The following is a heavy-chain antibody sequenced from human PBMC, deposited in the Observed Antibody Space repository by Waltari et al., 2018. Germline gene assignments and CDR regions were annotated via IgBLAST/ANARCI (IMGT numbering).Heavy chain of an antibody. V-gene: IGHV3-30*18. CDR1: GFSRIHFG. CDR2: ASFDGSTT. CDR3: AKDAFGNTYLDH. Sequence: QVQLVESGGGVVQPGMSLRLSCAASGFSRIHFGMHWVRQAPGKGLEWVALASFDGSTTYYADSVRGRFTISRDNSKNTLYLDINTLRVDDTAIYYCAKDAFGNTYLDHWGQGTLVTVSS. D-gene: IGHD3-10*01. J-gene: IGHJ5*02.